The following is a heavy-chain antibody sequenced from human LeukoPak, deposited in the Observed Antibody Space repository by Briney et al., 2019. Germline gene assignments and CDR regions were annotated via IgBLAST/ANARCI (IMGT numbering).Heavy chain of an antibody. J-gene: IGHJ5*02. CDR2: IYYSGST. V-gene: IGHV4-39*07. CDR3: ARAYFSSWYMNWFDP. D-gene: IGHD6-13*01. Sequence: SSETLSLTCTVSGGSISSSSYYWGWLRQPPGKGLEWIVSIYYSGSTYYNPSLKSRVTISVDTSKNQFSLKLSSVTAADTAVYYCARAYFSSWYMNWFDPWGQGTLVTVSS. CDR1: GGSISSSSYY.